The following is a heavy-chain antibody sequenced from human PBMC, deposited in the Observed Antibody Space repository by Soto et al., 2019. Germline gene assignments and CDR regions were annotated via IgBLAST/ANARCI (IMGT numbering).Heavy chain of an antibody. CDR3: ARSRMYGSGRHLWDY. J-gene: IGHJ4*02. Sequence: ASVKVSCKASGYTFTSYGISWVRQAPGQGLEWMGWISAYNGNTNYAQKLQGRVTMTTDTSTSTAYMELRSLRSDDTAVYYCARSRMYGSGRHLWDYCGQGTLVTVSS. D-gene: IGHD3-10*01. V-gene: IGHV1-18*01. CDR2: ISAYNGNT. CDR1: GYTFTSYG.